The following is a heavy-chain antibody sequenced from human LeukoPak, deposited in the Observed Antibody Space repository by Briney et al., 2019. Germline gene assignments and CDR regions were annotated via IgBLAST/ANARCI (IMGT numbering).Heavy chain of an antibody. V-gene: IGHV1-18*01. D-gene: IGHD3-22*01. J-gene: IGHJ3*02. CDR3: ASGTRYYDSSGYFDAFDI. CDR2: ISAYNGNT. Sequence: ASVKVSCKASGYTFTSYGISWVRQAPGQGLEWMGWISAYNGNTNYAQKLQGRVTMTTDTSTSTAYMEPRSLRSDDTAVYYCASGTRYYDSSGYFDAFDIWGQGTMVTVSS. CDR1: GYTFTSYG.